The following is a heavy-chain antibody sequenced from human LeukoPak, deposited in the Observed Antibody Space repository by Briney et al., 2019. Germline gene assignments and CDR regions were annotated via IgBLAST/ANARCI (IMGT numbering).Heavy chain of an antibody. V-gene: IGHV3-48*04. CDR3: ARDSDSSGHYYMDYFDY. J-gene: IGHJ4*02. CDR2: ITSSSSSI. D-gene: IGHD3-22*01. Sequence: GGSLRLSCAASGFTFRSYSMNWVRQAPGKGLDWISYITSSSSSIFYADSVKGRFTISRDNAWNSLYLQMNSLRAEDTAVYYCARDSDSSGHYYMDYFDYWGQGALVTVSS. CDR1: GFTFRSYS.